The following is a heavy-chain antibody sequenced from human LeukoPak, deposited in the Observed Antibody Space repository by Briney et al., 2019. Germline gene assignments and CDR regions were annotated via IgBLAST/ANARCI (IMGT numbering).Heavy chain of an antibody. CDR1: GYTFTGYY. J-gene: IGHJ5*02. D-gene: IGHD6-13*01. Sequence: ASVKVSCKASGYTFTGYYMHWVRQAPGQGLEWMGWINPNSGGTNYAQKFQGRVTMTRATSISTAYKELSRLRSDDTAVYYCARDPPIAAAGIRFGNWFDPWGQGTLVTVSS. CDR3: ARDPPIAAAGIRFGNWFDP. V-gene: IGHV1-2*02. CDR2: INPNSGGT.